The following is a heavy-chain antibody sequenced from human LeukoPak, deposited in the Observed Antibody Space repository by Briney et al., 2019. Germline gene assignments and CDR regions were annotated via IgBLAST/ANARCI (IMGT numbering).Heavy chain of an antibody. D-gene: IGHD2-2*02. J-gene: IGHJ6*04. V-gene: IGHV1-69-2*01. CDR2: VDPEDGGT. Sequence: ATVKISCEVSGYTFTDYYMHWVQQAPGEGLEWMGLVDPEDGGTIYAEKFQGRVTITADTSTDTAYMELSSLRSEDTAVYYCATPGPSRGLGYCSRTSCYNVWGKGTTVTVSS. CDR3: ATPGPSRGLGYCSRTSCYNV. CDR1: GYTFTDYY.